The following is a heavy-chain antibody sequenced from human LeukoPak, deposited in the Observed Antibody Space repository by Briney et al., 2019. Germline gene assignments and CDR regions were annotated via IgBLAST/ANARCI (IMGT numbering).Heavy chain of an antibody. D-gene: IGHD3-22*01. V-gene: IGHV3-43D*03. Sequence: GGSLRLSCAASGFTFDDYAMHWVRQAPGKGLEWISLISWDGGSTYYADSVKGRFTISRDNSKNSLYLQMNSLRAEDTALYYCAKDARPSSGYMYYFDYWGQGTLVTVSS. CDR2: ISWDGGST. CDR3: AKDARPSSGYMYYFDY. CDR1: GFTFDDYA. J-gene: IGHJ4*02.